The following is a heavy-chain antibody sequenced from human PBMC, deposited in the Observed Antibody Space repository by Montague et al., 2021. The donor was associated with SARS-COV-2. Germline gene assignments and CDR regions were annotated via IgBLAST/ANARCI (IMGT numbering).Heavy chain of an antibody. CDR3: ASDPFCYDILTGYIYPAYYYYYGMDV. J-gene: IGHJ6*02. Sequence: SLRLSCAASGFTFSSYAMHWVRQAPGKGLEWVAVISYDGSNKYYADSVKGRFTISRDNSKNTLYLQMNSLRAEDTAVYYCASDPFCYDILTGYIYPAYYYYYGMDVWGQGTTVTVSS. V-gene: IGHV3-30-3*01. D-gene: IGHD3-9*01. CDR2: ISYDGSNK. CDR1: GFTFSSYA.